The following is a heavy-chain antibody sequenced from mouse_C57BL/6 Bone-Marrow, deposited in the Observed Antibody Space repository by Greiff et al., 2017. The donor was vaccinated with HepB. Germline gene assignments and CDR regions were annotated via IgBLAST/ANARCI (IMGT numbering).Heavy chain of an antibody. CDR3: ARQVPIYYHGSSCYYAMDY. CDR1: GYTFTSYG. D-gene: IGHD1-1*01. V-gene: IGHV1-81*01. Sequence: VKLMESGAELARPGASVKLSCKASGYTFTSYGISWVKQRTGQGLEWIGEIYPRSGNTYYNEKFKGKATLTADQSSSTAYMELRSLTSEDSAVYFCARQVPIYYHGSSCYYAMDYWGQGTSVTVSS. J-gene: IGHJ4*01. CDR2: IYPRSGNT.